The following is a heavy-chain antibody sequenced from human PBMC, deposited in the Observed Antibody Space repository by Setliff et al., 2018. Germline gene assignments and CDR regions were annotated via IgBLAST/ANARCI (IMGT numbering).Heavy chain of an antibody. CDR3: ASTGTHSTNAFDI. CDR1: GGTFSSYA. CDR2: IIPILGIA. J-gene: IGHJ3*02. V-gene: IGHV1-69*10. D-gene: IGHD2-8*02. Sequence: GASVKVSCKASGGTFSSYAISWVRQAPGQGLEWMGGIIPILGIANYAQKFQGRVTITRDTSANTVYMELSSLRSEDMAVYYCASTGTHSTNAFDIWGQGTMVTVSS.